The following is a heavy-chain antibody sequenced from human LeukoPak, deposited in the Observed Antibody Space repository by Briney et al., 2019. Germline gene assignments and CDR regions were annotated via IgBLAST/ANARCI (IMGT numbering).Heavy chain of an antibody. J-gene: IGHJ6*03. CDR2: INPNSRGT. Sequence: ASVKVSCKASGYTFTGDYMHSVRHAPGQGLEWMGWINPNSRGTNYAQKFQGRVTMTRDTSISTAYMELSRLRSDDTAVYYCARASGVPRYYYYMDVWGKGTTVTVSS. V-gene: IGHV1-2*02. CDR3: ARASGVPRYYYYMDV. D-gene: IGHD3-3*01. CDR1: GYTFTGDY.